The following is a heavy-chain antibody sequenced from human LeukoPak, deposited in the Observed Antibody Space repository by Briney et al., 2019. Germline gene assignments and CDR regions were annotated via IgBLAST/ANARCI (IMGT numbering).Heavy chain of an antibody. J-gene: IGHJ6*02. D-gene: IGHD3-10*01. CDR3: AKRGSGPFFMDV. CDR1: GFTFSSYA. CDR2: ISYDGSNK. V-gene: IGHV3-30-3*02. Sequence: PGRSLRLPCAASGFTFSSYAMHWVRQAPGKGLEWVAVISYDGSNKYYADSVKGRFTISRDNSKNTLYLQMNSLRAEDTAVYYCAKRGSGPFFMDVWGQGTTVTVSS.